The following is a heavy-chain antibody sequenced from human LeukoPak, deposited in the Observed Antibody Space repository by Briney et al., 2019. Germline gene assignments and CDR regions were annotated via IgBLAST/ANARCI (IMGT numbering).Heavy chain of an antibody. CDR2: IRSKAYGGTT. J-gene: IGHJ4*02. Sequence: GGSLRLSCTASGFTFGDYAMSWFRQAPGKGLEWVGFIRSKAYGGTTEYAASVKGRFTISRDDSKSIAYLQMNSLKTEDTAVYYCTRDYYSLWGTTVTTRGHFDYWGQGTLVTVSS. D-gene: IGHD4-17*01. CDR1: GFTFGDYA. V-gene: IGHV3-49*03. CDR3: TRDYYSLWGTTVTTRGHFDY.